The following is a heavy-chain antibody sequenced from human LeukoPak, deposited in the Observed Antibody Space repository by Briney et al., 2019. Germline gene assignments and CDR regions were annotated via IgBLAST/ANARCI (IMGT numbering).Heavy chain of an antibody. D-gene: IGHD6-13*01. Sequence: SETLSLTCTVSGGSISSGGYYWSWIRQPPGKGLEWIGYIYHSGSTYYNPSLKSRVTISVDRSKNQFSLKLSSVTAADTAVYYCARGRIAADGVNYWGQGTLVTVSS. CDR1: GGSISSGGYY. CDR3: ARGRIAADGVNY. V-gene: IGHV4-30-2*01. J-gene: IGHJ4*02. CDR2: IYHSGST.